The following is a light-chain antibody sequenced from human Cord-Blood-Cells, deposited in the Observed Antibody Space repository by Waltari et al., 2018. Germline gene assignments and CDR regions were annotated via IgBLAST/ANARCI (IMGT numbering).Light chain of an antibody. V-gene: IGKV1-5*03. CDR1: QSISSW. CDR2: KAS. CDR3: QQYNSYLWT. Sequence: DIQMTQSPSTLSASVGDRVTITCRASQSISSWLAWYQQKPGKAPKLLIYKASSLESGVPSRFSGRGPGTEFTLTISSLQPDDFATYYCQQYNSYLWTFGQGTKVEIK. J-gene: IGKJ1*01.